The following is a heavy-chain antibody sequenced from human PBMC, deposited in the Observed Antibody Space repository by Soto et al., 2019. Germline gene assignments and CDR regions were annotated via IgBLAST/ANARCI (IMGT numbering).Heavy chain of an antibody. Sequence: QVQLVQSGADVKKPGSSVKVSCKTSGGPFGSSAISWVRQAPAQGLEWMGEIIPVFDKANYAQNFQGRLTITAYEPTGTVFMQLSSLRSEDTAVYFGASLRRDWGDAFDLWGLGTFVTVSS. CDR2: IIPVFDKA. CDR1: GGPFGSSA. D-gene: IGHD3-16*01. V-gene: IGHV1-69*01. J-gene: IGHJ3*01. CDR3: ASLRRDWGDAFDL.